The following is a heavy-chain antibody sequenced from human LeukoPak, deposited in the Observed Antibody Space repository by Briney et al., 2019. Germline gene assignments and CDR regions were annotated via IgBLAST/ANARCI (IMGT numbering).Heavy chain of an antibody. D-gene: IGHD3-22*01. J-gene: IGHJ4*02. Sequence: GGSLRLSCTASGLSVSSSFMSWVRQTPGKGLEWVSSVFGGGGTRYADSVMGRFTISRDNSKSTLYLQMNSLRAEDTAVYYCARTYTNIAGYYLYWGQGTLVTVSS. CDR3: ARTYTNIAGYYLY. CDR2: VFGGGGT. CDR1: GLSVSSSF. V-gene: IGHV3-53*01.